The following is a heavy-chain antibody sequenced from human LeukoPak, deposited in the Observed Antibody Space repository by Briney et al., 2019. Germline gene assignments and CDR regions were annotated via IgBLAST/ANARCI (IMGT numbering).Heavy chain of an antibody. D-gene: IGHD6-13*01. V-gene: IGHV3-30*03. J-gene: IGHJ4*02. Sequence: GGSLRLSCAASGFTISSYGMHWVRQAPGKGLEWVAVVSYDGSNKYYADSVKGRFTISRDNAKNTLYLQMNSLRAEDTAIYYCATVAYSSNWYFDYWGQGTLVAVSS. CDR2: VSYDGSNK. CDR3: ATVAYSSNWYFDY. CDR1: GFTISSYG.